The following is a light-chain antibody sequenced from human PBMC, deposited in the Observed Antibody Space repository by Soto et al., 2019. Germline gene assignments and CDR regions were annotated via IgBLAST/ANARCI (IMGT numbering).Light chain of an antibody. CDR3: QVWDSSSDVV. CDR2: YDS. Sequence: SYELTQPPSVSVAPGKTARITCGGNNIGSKSVHWYQQKPGQAPVLVIYYDSDRPSGIPERFSGSNSGNTATLTISRVEAGDEADYYGQVWDSSSDVVFGGGPRLPAL. V-gene: IGLV3-21*04. J-gene: IGLJ2*01. CDR1: NIGSKS.